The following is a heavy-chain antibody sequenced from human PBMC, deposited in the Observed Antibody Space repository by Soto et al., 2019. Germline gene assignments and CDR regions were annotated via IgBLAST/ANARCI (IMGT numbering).Heavy chain of an antibody. CDR3: TRGRYNPYSSSSEPWSDY. CDR1: GGSFSGYY. CDR2: INHSGST. J-gene: IGHJ4*02. V-gene: IGHV4-34*01. Sequence: QVQLQQWGAGLLKHSETLSLTCAVYGGSFSGYYWSWIRQPPGKGLEWIGEINHSGSTNYNPSLKSRVTISVDTSKNQFSLKLSSVTAADTAVYYCTRGRYNPYSSSSEPWSDYWGQGTLVTVSS. D-gene: IGHD6-6*01.